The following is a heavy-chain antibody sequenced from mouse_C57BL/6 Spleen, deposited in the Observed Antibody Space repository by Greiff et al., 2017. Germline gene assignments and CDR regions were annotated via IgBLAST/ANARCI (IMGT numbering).Heavy chain of an antibody. J-gene: IGHJ3*01. CDR2: IDPETGGT. Sequence: VKLVESGAELVRPGASVTLSCKASGYTFTDYEMNWVKQTPVHGLEWIGAIDPETGGTAYNQKFKGKAILTADKSSSTAYMELRSLASEDSAVYYCAEGRRLRTWFAYWGQGTLVTVSA. CDR1: GYTFTDYE. D-gene: IGHD1-1*01. V-gene: IGHV1-15*01. CDR3: AEGRRLRTWFAY.